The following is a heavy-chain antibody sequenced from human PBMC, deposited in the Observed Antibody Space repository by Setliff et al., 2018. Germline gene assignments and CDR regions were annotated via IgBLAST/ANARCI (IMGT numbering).Heavy chain of an antibody. Sequence: ASVKVSCKAVGYTFLSYGLSWMRQAPGQGLEWMGWIDPKSGRTKYAVKFQGRVTMTRDTSISTIYMEVSSLTSDDTAVYYCAKQGDLAFDYWGQGTQVTVSS. V-gene: IGHV1-2*02. J-gene: IGHJ4*02. D-gene: IGHD3-16*01. CDR2: IDPKSGRT. CDR3: AKQGDLAFDY. CDR1: GYTFLSYG.